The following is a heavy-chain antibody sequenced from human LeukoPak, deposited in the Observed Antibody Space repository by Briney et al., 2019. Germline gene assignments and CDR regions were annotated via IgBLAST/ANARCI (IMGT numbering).Heavy chain of an antibody. CDR3: ARHNGWYDY. CDR1: GFTLSGYW. V-gene: IGHV3-74*01. D-gene: IGHD6-19*01. Sequence: GGSLRLSCAASGFTLSGYWMHWVRPVPGKGLVWVSHIDANGGGTTYADSVKGRFAISRDNAKNTLYLQMSSLRIEDTAVYYCARHNGWYDYWGQGTLVTVSS. CDR2: IDANGGGT. J-gene: IGHJ4*02.